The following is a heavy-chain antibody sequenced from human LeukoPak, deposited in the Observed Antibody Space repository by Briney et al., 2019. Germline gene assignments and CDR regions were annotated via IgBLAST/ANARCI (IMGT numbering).Heavy chain of an antibody. D-gene: IGHD5-12*01. J-gene: IGHJ4*02. CDR1: GGSISSSSYY. V-gene: IGHV4-31*03. CDR2: IYYSGST. CDR3: ARGSVAIDY. Sequence: PSETLSLTCTVSGGSISSSSYYWGWIRQHPGKGLEWIGYIYYSGSTYYNPSLKSRVTISVDTSKNQFSLKLSSVTAADTAVYYCARGSVAIDYWGQGTLVTVSS.